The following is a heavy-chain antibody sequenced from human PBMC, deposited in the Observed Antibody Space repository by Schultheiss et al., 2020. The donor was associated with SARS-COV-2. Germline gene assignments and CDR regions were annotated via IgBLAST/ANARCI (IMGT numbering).Heavy chain of an antibody. CDR3: ARALGEVVTYWAYYYYGMDV. J-gene: IGHJ6*02. CDR1: GGSVSPFY. V-gene: IGHV4-59*08. D-gene: IGHD3-22*01. Sequence: SETLSLTCTVSGGSVSPFYWSWIRQSPGTGLEWIGSIYYSGSTYYNPSLKSRVTISVDTSKNQFSLKLSSVTAADTAVYYCARALGEVVTYWAYYYYGMDVWGQGTTVTVSS. CDR2: IYYSGST.